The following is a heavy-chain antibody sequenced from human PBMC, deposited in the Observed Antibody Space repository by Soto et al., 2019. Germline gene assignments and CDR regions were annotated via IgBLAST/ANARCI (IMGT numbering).Heavy chain of an antibody. CDR2: IKGDISEK. J-gene: IGHJ4*02. CDR1: GFDFSSSW. V-gene: IGHV3-7*05. CDR3: ANARYSNPDY. Sequence: SLRLSFAASGFDFSSSWMSCIRQAPGKGLEWVANIKGDISEKYSVDSVKGRFTISRDNAENSLYLQMNSLRAEDTAVYYCANARYSNPDYWGQGTLVTVSS. D-gene: IGHD4-4*01.